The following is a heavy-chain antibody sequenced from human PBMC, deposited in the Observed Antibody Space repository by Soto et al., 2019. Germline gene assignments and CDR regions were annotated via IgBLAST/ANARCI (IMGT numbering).Heavy chain of an antibody. CDR1: GFTFGDYA. CDR3: TRAFRYCSSTSCYTGSLDYYGMDV. CDR2: IRSKAYGGTT. J-gene: IGHJ6*02. Sequence: PGGSLRLSCTAPGFTFGDYAMSRVRQAPGKGLEWVGFIRSKAYGGTTEYAASVKGRFTISRDDSKSIAYLQMNSLKTEDTAVYYCTRAFRYCSSTSCYTGSLDYYGMDVWGQGTTVTVSS. V-gene: IGHV3-49*04. D-gene: IGHD2-2*02.